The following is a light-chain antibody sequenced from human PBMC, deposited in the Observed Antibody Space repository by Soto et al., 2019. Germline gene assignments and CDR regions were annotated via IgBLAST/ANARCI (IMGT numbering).Light chain of an antibody. CDR1: QSVSTS. J-gene: IGKJ1*01. CDR2: GAS. V-gene: IGKV3-15*01. Sequence: EKVMKQSPATMSVSPGERATLSCRASQSVSTSLAWYQQKPGQAPRLLISGASNRATGVPARFSGSGSETEFTLTISSLQSEDFAVYYCQQYNNWWTFGQGTKVEIK. CDR3: QQYNNWWT.